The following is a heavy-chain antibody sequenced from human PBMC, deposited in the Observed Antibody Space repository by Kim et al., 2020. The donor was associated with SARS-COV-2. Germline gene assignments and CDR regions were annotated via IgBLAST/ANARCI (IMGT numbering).Heavy chain of an antibody. V-gene: IGHV4-39*07. CDR2: IYYSGSN. J-gene: IGHJ5*02. Sequence: SETLSLTCTVSGGSISGSSCYWGWIRQPPGKGRVGVGSIYYSGSNYYNPTRKGRVTISVDTSKNQFSLKLSSVPAADTAVYYCAGEGWAIAAAGGAVAGWFDPWGQGTLVTVSS. CDR3: AGEGWAIAAAGGAVAGWFDP. D-gene: IGHD6-13*01. CDR1: GGSISGSSCY.